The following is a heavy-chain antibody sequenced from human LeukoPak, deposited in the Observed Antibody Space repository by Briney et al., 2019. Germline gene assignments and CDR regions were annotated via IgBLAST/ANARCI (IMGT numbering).Heavy chain of an antibody. V-gene: IGHV1-46*01. CDR2: INPSGGGT. CDR3: ARAPHSSAGDKFDY. J-gene: IGHJ4*02. Sequence: ASVKVSCKGSGYTFTIFHRHWVRQAPGQGLEWMGIINPSGGGTSYPQKFQGRVTMTRDTSTSTVYIELSSLRSEDTAVYYCARAPHSSAGDKFDYWGQGTLVTVSS. D-gene: IGHD2-15*01. CDR1: GYTFTIFH.